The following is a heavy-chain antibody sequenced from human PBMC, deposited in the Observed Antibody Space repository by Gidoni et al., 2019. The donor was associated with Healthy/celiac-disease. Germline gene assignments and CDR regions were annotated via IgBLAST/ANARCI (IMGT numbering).Heavy chain of an antibody. CDR2: ISSSSSYI. CDR1: GFTFSTDT. J-gene: IGHJ4*02. Sequence: EVQLVESGGGLVKPGGSLRRSCAAAGFTFSTDTMNWVRQGPGKGLEWFSSISSSSSYIYYADSVKGRFTISRDNAKNSLYLQMNSLRAEDTAVYYCARDITPMYSGSYYDHYFDYWGQGTLVTVSS. D-gene: IGHD1-26*01. V-gene: IGHV3-21*01. CDR3: ARDITPMYSGSYYDHYFDY.